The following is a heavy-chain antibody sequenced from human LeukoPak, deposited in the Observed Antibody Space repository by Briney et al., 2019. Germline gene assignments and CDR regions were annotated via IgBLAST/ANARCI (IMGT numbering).Heavy chain of an antibody. Sequence: PGGSLRLSCAASGFTFSSYSMNWVRQAPGKGLEWVSYISSSSSTIYYADSVKGRFTISRDNSKNTLYLQMNSLRAEDTAVYYCAKAEREWLARRGGFQDYWGQGTLVTVSS. V-gene: IGHV3-48*01. D-gene: IGHD6-19*01. CDR3: AKAEREWLARRGGFQDY. CDR1: GFTFSSYS. J-gene: IGHJ4*02. CDR2: ISSSSSTI.